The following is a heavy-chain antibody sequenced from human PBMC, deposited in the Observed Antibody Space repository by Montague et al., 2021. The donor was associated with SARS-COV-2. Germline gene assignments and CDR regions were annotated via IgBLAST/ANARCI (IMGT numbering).Heavy chain of an antibody. V-gene: IGHV3-7*03. CDR2: IMADGSQM. Sequence: SLRLSCAASDFSLDLSWMSWVRQAPGKGLEWVANIMADGSQMYYVDSVKGRFTISRDKAYKSVYLQMNSLRVEDTAVYYCAREKTVRGIYYFGMDVWGQGTTVTVSS. D-gene: IGHD4-11*01. CDR3: AREKTVRGIYYFGMDV. J-gene: IGHJ6*02. CDR1: DFSLDLSW.